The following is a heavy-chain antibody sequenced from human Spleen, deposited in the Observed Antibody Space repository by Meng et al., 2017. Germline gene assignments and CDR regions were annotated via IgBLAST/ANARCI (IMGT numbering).Heavy chain of an antibody. V-gene: IGHV4-34*01. CDR2: INHSGST. CDR1: GGSLSDYY. Sequence: QWQLQQWGAGLLKHSETLSLTCVVSGGSLSDYYWSWIRQPPGKGLEWIGEINHSGSTNYNPSLESRATISVDTSQNNLSLKLSSVTAADSAVYYCARGPTTMAHDFDYWGQGTLVTVSS. CDR3: ARGPTTMAHDFDY. D-gene: IGHD4-11*01. J-gene: IGHJ4*02.